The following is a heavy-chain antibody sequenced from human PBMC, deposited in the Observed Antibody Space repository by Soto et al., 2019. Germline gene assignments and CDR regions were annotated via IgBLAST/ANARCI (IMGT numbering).Heavy chain of an antibody. D-gene: IGHD3-22*01. CDR1: GFTFSSYG. Sequence: GGSLRLSCAASGFTFSSYGMHWVRQAPGKGLEWVAVISYDGSNKYYADSVKGRFTISRDNSKNTLYLQMNSLRAEETAVYYCAKDLDYDSSGYWPVDYWGQGTLVTVSS. V-gene: IGHV3-30*18. CDR2: ISYDGSNK. J-gene: IGHJ4*02. CDR3: AKDLDYDSSGYWPVDY.